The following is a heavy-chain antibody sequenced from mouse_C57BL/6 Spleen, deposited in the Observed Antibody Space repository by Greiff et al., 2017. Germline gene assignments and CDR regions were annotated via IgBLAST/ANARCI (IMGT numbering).Heavy chain of an antibody. D-gene: IGHD1-1*01. CDR2: ISSGSSTI. CDR3: ARRFITTVHYAMDY. V-gene: IGHV5-17*01. CDR1: GFTFSDYG. Sequence: VQLKESGGGLVKPGGSLKLSCAASGFTFSDYGMHWVRQAPEKGLEWVAYISSGSSTIYYADTVKGRFTISRDNAKNTLFLQMTSLRSEDTAMYYCARRFITTVHYAMDYWGQGTSVTVSS. J-gene: IGHJ4*01.